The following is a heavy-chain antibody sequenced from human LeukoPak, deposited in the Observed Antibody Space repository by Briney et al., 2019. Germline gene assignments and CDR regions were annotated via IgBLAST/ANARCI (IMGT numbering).Heavy chain of an antibody. D-gene: IGHD6-19*01. Sequence: ALVKVSCKASGGTFSSYAISWVRQAPGQGLEWMGRIIPIFGTANYAQKFQGRVTITTDESTSTAYMELSSLRSEDTAVYYCASPTNSGGGWYNYWGQGTLVTVSS. CDR2: IIPIFGTA. V-gene: IGHV1-69*05. CDR3: ASPTNSGGGWYNY. J-gene: IGHJ4*02. CDR1: GGTFSSYA.